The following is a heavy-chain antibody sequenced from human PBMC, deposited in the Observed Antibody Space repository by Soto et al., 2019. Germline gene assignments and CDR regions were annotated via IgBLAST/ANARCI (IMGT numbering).Heavy chain of an antibody. J-gene: IGHJ6*03. D-gene: IGHD3-3*01. CDR2: ISGSGGST. Sequence: GGSLRLSCAASGFTFSSYAMSWVRQAPGKGLEWVSAISGSGGSTYYADSVKGRFTISRDNSKNTLYLQMNSLRAEDTAVYYCAKMESRYDFWSGESYYMDVWGKGTTVTVSS. CDR1: GFTFSSYA. CDR3: AKMESRYDFWSGESYYMDV. V-gene: IGHV3-23*01.